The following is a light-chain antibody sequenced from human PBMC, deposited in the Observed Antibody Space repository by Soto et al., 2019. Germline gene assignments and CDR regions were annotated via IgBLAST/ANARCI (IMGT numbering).Light chain of an antibody. CDR1: QSVKSSNH. CDR2: DAS. V-gene: IGKV3-20*01. CDR3: QQYGGTPPT. J-gene: IGKJ1*01. Sequence: EIVLTQSPGTLSLSPGERATLACRASQSVKSSNHLAWYQQTPGQAPRLLIYDASNRATGIPDRFSGSGSGTDFTLTISRLEPEDFAMYYCQQYGGTPPTFGQGTKLEIK.